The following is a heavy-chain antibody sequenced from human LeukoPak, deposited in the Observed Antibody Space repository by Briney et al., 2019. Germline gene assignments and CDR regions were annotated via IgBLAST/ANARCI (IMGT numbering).Heavy chain of an antibody. CDR3: AKGKNTGSYLSHVDY. J-gene: IGHJ4*02. CDR2: ITWDGGST. CDR1: GFTFDDYT. V-gene: IGHV3-43*01. D-gene: IGHD3-10*01. Sequence: GGSLRLSCAASGFTFDDYTMHWVRQAPGKGLEWVSLITWDGGSTYYADSVKGRFTISRDNSKNSPYLQMNSLRTEDTALYYCAKGKNTGSYLSHVDYWGQGTLVTVSS.